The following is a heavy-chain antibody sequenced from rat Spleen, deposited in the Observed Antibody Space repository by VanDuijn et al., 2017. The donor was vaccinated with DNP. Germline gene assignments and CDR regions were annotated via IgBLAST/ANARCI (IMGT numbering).Heavy chain of an antibody. CDR3: TTGGTGPFY. J-gene: IGHJ2*01. CDR1: GFTFSNYD. V-gene: IGHV5-27*01. CDR2: ISTSGGST. Sequence: EVQLVESGGGLVSPGRSLKLSCAASGFTFSNYDMAWVRQAPTKGLEWVASISTSGGSTYYRDSVKGRFTISRDNARPTLYLQMDSLTSEDTAAYYCTTGGTGPFYWGQGVTVTFSS. D-gene: IGHD1-4*01.